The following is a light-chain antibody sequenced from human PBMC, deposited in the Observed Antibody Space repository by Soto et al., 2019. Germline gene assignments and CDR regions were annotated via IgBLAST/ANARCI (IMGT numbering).Light chain of an antibody. CDR3: QQYTNWPPLT. CDR1: QSVHSD. J-gene: IGKJ4*01. Sequence: EIVMTQSPATLSVPPGEGATLSCRASQSVHSDLAWYQQKPGQAPRLLIYDASTRATGIPARFSGSASGTEFTLTISSLQSEDFAVYYCQQYTNWPPLTFGGGTKVEI. V-gene: IGKV3-15*01. CDR2: DAS.